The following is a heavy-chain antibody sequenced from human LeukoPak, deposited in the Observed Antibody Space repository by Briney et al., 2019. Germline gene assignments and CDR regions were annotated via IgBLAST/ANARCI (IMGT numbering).Heavy chain of an antibody. V-gene: IGHV3-23*01. CDR2: IGASSINI. CDR1: GFTFKNYV. CDR3: ARAHGGSYYLN. J-gene: IGHJ4*02. D-gene: IGHD1-26*01. Sequence: GGSLRLSCAASGFTFKNYVMGWVRQAPEKGLEWVSSIGASSINIYYAESVQGRFTISRDNSRDTLYLQMNSLRVDDTAVYYCARAHGGSYYLNWGQGTLVTVSS.